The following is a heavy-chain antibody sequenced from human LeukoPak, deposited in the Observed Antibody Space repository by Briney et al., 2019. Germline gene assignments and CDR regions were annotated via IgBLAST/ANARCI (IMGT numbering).Heavy chain of an antibody. CDR3: ARDRLRWYSSSGVFDP. CDR2: INHSGST. J-gene: IGHJ5*02. Sequence: SETLSLTCAVYGGSFSGYYWSWIRQPPGKGLEWIGEINHSGSTNYNPSLKSRVTISVDTSKNQFSLKLSSVTAADTAVYYCARDRLRWYSSSGVFDPWGQGTLVTVSS. CDR1: GGSFSGYY. V-gene: IGHV4-34*01. D-gene: IGHD6-13*01.